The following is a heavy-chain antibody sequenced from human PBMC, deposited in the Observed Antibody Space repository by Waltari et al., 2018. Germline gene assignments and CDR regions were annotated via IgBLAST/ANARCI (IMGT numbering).Heavy chain of an antibody. J-gene: IGHJ4*02. CDR1: FMGFA. CDR2: ISGSGATP. CDR3: AKGSRGYTNYFFDS. D-gene: IGHD3-16*02. V-gene: IGHV3-23*01. Sequence: FMGFAMTWVRQAPGEGLECVASISGSGATPFYADSVKGRFTIVRDNSRDTVYLQMNSLRVDDSAVYYCAKGSRGYTNYFFDSWGQGTLVSVSS.